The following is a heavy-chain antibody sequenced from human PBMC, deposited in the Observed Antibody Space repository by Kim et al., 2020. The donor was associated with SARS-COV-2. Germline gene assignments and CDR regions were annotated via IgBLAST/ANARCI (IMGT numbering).Heavy chain of an antibody. D-gene: IGHD3-22*01. J-gene: IGHJ4*02. CDR2: ISYDGSNK. CDR3: AKDRNPNYYDSSGYYIRYYFDY. CDR1: GFTFSSYG. V-gene: IGHV3-30*18. Sequence: GGSLRLSCAASGFTFSSYGMHWVRQAPGKGLEWVAVISYDGSNKYYADSVKGRFTISRDNSKNTLYLQMNSLRAEDTAVYYCAKDRNPNYYDSSGYYIRYYFDYWGQGTLVTVSS.